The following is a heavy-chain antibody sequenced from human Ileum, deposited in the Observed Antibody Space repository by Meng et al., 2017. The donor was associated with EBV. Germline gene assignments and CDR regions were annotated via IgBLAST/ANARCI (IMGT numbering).Heavy chain of an antibody. CDR2: ISYQRNNK. D-gene: IGHD2-15*01. Sequence: QLQQVEPGGRVVRPGKSLRLSCVASGFTCGNFGMHWVRQAPGQRLECVALISYQRNNKMYTDSVKGRITISRYNSRNMLYLDMNSLRNADAAVYDCAKARRGFYSESWGQGTLVTVSS. J-gene: IGHJ5*02. CDR1: GFTCGNFG. CDR3: AKARRGFYSES. V-gene: IGHV3-30*18.